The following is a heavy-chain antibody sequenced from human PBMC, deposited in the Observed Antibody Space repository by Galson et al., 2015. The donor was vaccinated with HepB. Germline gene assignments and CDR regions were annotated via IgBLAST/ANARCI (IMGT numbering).Heavy chain of an antibody. CDR1: GASIRKTTYY. Sequence: SETLSLTCTVSGASIRKTTYYWAWIRQPPGKRLEWIGSVYHTGTTYYNPSLKSRITLSVDTSKNQFSLNLESVTATDTALYYCAKVPTSSSGGFDPWGQGTLVTVSS. CDR2: VYHTGTT. D-gene: IGHD6-6*01. J-gene: IGHJ5*02. V-gene: IGHV4-39*01. CDR3: AKVPTSSSGGFDP.